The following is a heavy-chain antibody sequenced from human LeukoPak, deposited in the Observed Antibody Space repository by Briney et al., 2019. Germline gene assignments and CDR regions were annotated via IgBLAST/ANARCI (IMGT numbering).Heavy chain of an antibody. CDR3: ARFDVYCSSRSCPKLYYFDY. CDR2: ISSRSYI. D-gene: IGHD2-2*01. Sequence: GSLRLSSAASLFTFSIYSMNWVRQAPGKGLEWVSSISSRSYIYYADSVKCRFTISRDNAKYSLYLQMNSLRAEDTAVYYCARFDVYCSSRSCPKLYYFDYWGQGTLVTVSS. CDR1: LFTFSIYS. J-gene: IGHJ4*02. V-gene: IGHV3-21*01.